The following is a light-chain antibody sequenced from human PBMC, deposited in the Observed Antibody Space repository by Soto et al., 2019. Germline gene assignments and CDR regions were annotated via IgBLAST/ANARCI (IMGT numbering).Light chain of an antibody. CDR1: SCDVGSFNL. CDR3: CAYAGGSIYVL. V-gene: IGLV2-23*02. J-gene: IGLJ2*01. CDR2: EVT. Sequence: QSVLTQPASVSGSPGQSVTLSCTGTSCDVGSFNLVSWYQQHPGKAPNLLIYEVTKRPSGVSSRFSGSKSGNTASLTISGLQAEDAADYYCCAYAGGSIYVLFGGGTKLTVL.